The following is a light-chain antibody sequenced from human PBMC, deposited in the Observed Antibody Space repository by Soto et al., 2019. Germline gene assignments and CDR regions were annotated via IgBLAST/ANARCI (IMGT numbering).Light chain of an antibody. V-gene: IGKV3-20*01. CDR3: QQYGSSRPWT. CDR2: GAS. CDR1: LSVSSDF. Sequence: EIVLTQSPGTLSLSPGERATLSCRASLSVSSDFLAWYQQKPGQAPRLLIYGASSRATGIPDRFSGSGSGKDFPLPISRLEPEDFAVYYCQQYGSSRPWTFGQGTKVEIK. J-gene: IGKJ1*01.